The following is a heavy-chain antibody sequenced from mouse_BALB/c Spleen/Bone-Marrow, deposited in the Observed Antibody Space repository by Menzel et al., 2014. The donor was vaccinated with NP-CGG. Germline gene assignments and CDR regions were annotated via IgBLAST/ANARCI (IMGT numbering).Heavy chain of an antibody. Sequence: DLVKPGASVKLSCKASGYTFTNYWINWIKQRPGQGLEWIGRIAPGSGSTYYNEMFKGKATLTVDTSSSTAYIPLSSLSSEVSAVYFCARGIYYGIYVYAMDYWGQGTSVTVSS. CDR1: GYTFTNYW. V-gene: IGHV1S41*01. CDR2: IAPGSGST. J-gene: IGHJ4*01. CDR3: ARGIYYGIYVYAMDY. D-gene: IGHD2-1*01.